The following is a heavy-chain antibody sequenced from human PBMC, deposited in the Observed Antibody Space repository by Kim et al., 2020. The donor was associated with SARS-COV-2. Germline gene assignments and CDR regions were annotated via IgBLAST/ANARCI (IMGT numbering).Heavy chain of an antibody. Sequence: GGSLRLSCAASGFTFSSYSMNWVRQAPGKGLEWVSSISSSSSYIYYADSVKGRFTISRDNAKNSLYLQMNSLRAEDTAVYYCAGSGCTNGVCYPRHGMDVWGQGTTVTVSS. D-gene: IGHD2-8*01. CDR3: AGSGCTNGVCYPRHGMDV. J-gene: IGHJ6*02. CDR1: GFTFSSYS. V-gene: IGHV3-21*01. CDR2: ISSSSSYI.